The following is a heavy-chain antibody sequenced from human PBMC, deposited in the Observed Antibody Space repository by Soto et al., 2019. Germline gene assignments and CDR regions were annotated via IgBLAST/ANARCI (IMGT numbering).Heavy chain of an antibody. CDR1: GGSISSGGYS. J-gene: IGHJ4*02. Sequence: SETLSLTCAVSGGSISSGGYSWSWIRQPPGKGLEWIGYMYHSGSTYYNPSLKSRVTISIDRSKNQFSLKLSSVTAADTAVYYYARDTLRPTDFDSWGQGTLVTVSS. CDR2: MYHSGST. V-gene: IGHV4-30-2*01. CDR3: ARDTLRPTDFDS.